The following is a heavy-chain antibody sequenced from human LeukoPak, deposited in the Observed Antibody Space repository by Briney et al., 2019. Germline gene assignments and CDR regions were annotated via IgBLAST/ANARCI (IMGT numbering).Heavy chain of an antibody. Sequence: SVKLSCKASGGTFRSYAIRWVRQAPAQGLEWMGGIITILGTAKYAVKFQGRVTITADESTSTAYRELSSVGYEDAAVCDCARGKVVPAAGAVDDWGQGTLVTVSS. CDR1: GGTFRSYA. V-gene: IGHV1-69*13. CDR3: ARGKVVPAAGAVDD. CDR2: IITILGTA. D-gene: IGHD2-2*01. J-gene: IGHJ4*02.